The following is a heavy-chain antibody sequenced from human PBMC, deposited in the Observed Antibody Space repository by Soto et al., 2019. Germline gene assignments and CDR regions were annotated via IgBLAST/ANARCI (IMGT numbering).Heavy chain of an antibody. J-gene: IGHJ4*02. CDR3: ANPYGSGSYHNSYPLVY. CDR2: ISYDGSNK. Sequence: GGSLRLSCAASGFTFSSYGMHWVRQAPGKGLEWVAVISYDGSNKYYADSVKGRFTISRDNSKNTLYLQMNSLRAEDTAVYYCANPYGSGSYHNSYPLVYWGQGTLVTVSS. V-gene: IGHV3-30*18. D-gene: IGHD3-10*01. CDR1: GFTFSSYG.